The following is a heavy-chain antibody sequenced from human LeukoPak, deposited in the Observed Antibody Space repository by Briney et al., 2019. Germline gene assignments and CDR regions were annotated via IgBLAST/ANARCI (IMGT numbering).Heavy chain of an antibody. CDR2: INPNCGCT. J-gene: IGHJ5*02. V-gene: IGHV1-2*02. CDR3: ARDSGAVPAARRNWFDP. Sequence: VSVKVSCKACRYTFTGYYMHWVREPPGPGLEWMGWINPNCGCTNYAQNVQRRVTMTRDTSISTADMELSRLRSDDTAVYYCARDSGAVPAARRNWFDPWGQGTLVTVSS. D-gene: IGHD2-2*01. CDR1: RYTFTGYY.